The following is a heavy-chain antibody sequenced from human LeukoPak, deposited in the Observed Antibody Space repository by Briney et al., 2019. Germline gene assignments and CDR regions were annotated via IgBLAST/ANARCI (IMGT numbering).Heavy chain of an antibody. CDR2: IIPIFGTA. Sequence: SVKVSCKASGGTFSSYAISWVRQAPGQGVEWMGRIIPIFGTANYAQKFQGRVTITADKSTSTAYMELSSLRSEDTAVYYCAREVDTAMVTGFDYWGQGTLVTVSS. J-gene: IGHJ4*02. D-gene: IGHD5-18*01. V-gene: IGHV1-69*06. CDR1: GGTFSSYA. CDR3: AREVDTAMVTGFDY.